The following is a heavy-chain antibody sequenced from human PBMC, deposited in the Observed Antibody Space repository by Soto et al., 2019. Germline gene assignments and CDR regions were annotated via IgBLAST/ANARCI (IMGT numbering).Heavy chain of an antibody. CDR1: AGTFSSYT. CDR2: IIPILGIA. V-gene: IGHV1-69*04. D-gene: IGHD3-10*01. J-gene: IGHJ4*02. Sequence: AVKVSCKASAGTFSSYTISWVRQAPGQGLEWMGRIIPILGIANYAQKFQGRVTITADKSTSTAYMELSSLRSEDTAVYYCARDLRFGELYTYLDYWGQGTLVXVSS. CDR3: ARDLRFGELYTYLDY.